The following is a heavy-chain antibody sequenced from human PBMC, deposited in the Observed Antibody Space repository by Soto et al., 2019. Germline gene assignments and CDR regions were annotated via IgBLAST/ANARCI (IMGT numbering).Heavy chain of an antibody. Sequence: GESLKISCKGSGYSFTSYWIGWVRQMPGKGLEWMGIIYPGDSDTRYSPSFQGQVTISADKSISTAYLQWSSLKASDTAMYYCARGHCSSTSCPDYYYYYYMDVWGKGTTVTVS. D-gene: IGHD2-2*01. J-gene: IGHJ6*03. CDR1: GYSFTSYW. CDR3: ARGHCSSTSCPDYYYYYYMDV. CDR2: IYPGDSDT. V-gene: IGHV5-51*01.